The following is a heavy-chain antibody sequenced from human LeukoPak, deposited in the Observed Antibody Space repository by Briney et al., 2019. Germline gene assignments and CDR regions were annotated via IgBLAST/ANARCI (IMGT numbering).Heavy chain of an antibody. CDR3: AKFIGGYLGHYYYYMDV. CDR2: ISGSGGST. Sequence: GGSLRLSCAASGFTFSSYALSWVRQAPGKGLEWVSGISGSGGSTYYADSVKGRFTISRDNSKNTLYLQMNSLRAEDTAVYYCAKFIGGYLGHYYYYMDVWGKGTTVTVSS. J-gene: IGHJ6*03. D-gene: IGHD5-12*01. V-gene: IGHV3-23*01. CDR1: GFTFSSYA.